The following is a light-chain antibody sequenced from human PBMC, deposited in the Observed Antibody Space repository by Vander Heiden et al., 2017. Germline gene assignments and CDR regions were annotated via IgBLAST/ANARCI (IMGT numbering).Light chain of an antibody. Sequence: EIVLTQSPATLSLSPGERASLSCRASQSVSSYLAWYQQKPGQAPRLLIYDASNRATGIPARFSGSASGTDFTLTISSLDPEDFAVYYCQRRSNWPFTFGGGTRLEIK. CDR1: QSVSSY. CDR3: QRRSNWPFT. CDR2: DAS. V-gene: IGKV3-11*01. J-gene: IGKJ4*01.